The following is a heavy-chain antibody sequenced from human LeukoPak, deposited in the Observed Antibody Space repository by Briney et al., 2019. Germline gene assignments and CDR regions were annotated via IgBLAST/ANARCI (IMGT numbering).Heavy chain of an antibody. CDR2: ISSSSSTI. Sequence: GGSLRLSCAASGFTFSSYSMNWVRQAPGKGLEWVSYISSSSSTIYYADSVKGRFTISRDNAKNSLYLQMNSLRAEDTAVYYCARVVVPAAPDYYYYYYMDVWGKGTTVTVSS. CDR3: ARVVVPAAPDYYYYYYMDV. CDR1: GFTFSSYS. D-gene: IGHD2-2*01. V-gene: IGHV3-48*01. J-gene: IGHJ6*03.